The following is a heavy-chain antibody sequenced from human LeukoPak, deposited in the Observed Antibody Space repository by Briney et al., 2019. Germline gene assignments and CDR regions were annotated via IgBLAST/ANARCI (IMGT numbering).Heavy chain of an antibody. J-gene: IGHJ3*02. Sequence: ESLKISCKGSGYSFTSYWIGWVRQMPGKGLEWMGIIYPGDSDTRYSPSFQGQVTISADKSISTAYLQWSSLKASDTAMYYCARPLDCSGGSCYPRNAFDIWGQGTMVTVSS. CDR1: GYSFTSYW. V-gene: IGHV5-51*01. D-gene: IGHD2-15*01. CDR3: ARPLDCSGGSCYPRNAFDI. CDR2: IYPGDSDT.